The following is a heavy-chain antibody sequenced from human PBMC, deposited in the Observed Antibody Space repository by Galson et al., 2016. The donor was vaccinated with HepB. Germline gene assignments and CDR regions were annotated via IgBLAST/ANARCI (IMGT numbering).Heavy chain of an antibody. D-gene: IGHD3-3*01. CDR3: AKDTRGGFYSRWFDP. CDR1: GFTFSNYA. Sequence: SLRLSCAASGFTFSNYAMSWVRQAPGKGLEWVSAISGSGGSPYYADSVKGRFTISRDNSKNTLYLQMNSLGVEDTALYYCAKDTRGGFYSRWFDPWGQGTLVTVSS. CDR2: ISGSGGSP. V-gene: IGHV3-23*01. J-gene: IGHJ5*02.